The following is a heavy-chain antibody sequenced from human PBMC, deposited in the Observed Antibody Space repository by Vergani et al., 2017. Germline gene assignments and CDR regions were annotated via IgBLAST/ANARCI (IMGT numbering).Heavy chain of an antibody. CDR2: IIPIFSTA. Sequence: QVQLVQSGAEVKKPGSSVKVSCKASGGTFSSYAISWVRQAPGQGLEWMGRIIPIFSTANYAQKFQGRVTITADESTSTAYMELSSLRSEDTAVYYCARSGGYYYDSSGYYYGYWGQGTLVTVSS. J-gene: IGHJ4*02. V-gene: IGHV1-69*13. D-gene: IGHD3-22*01. CDR1: GGTFSSYA. CDR3: ARSGGYYYDSSGYYYGY.